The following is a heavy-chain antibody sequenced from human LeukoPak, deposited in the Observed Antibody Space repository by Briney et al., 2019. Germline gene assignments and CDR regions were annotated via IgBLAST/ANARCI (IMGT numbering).Heavy chain of an antibody. CDR1: GGSFSGYY. Sequence: PSETLPLTCAVYGGSFSGYYWSWIRQPPGKGLEWIGEINHSRSTNYNPSLKSRVTISVDTSKNQFSLKLSSVTAADTAVYYCARERARIAARTPRDYYYMDVWGKGTTVTVSS. CDR3: ARERARIAARTPRDYYYMDV. D-gene: IGHD6-6*01. CDR2: INHSRST. J-gene: IGHJ6*03. V-gene: IGHV4-34*01.